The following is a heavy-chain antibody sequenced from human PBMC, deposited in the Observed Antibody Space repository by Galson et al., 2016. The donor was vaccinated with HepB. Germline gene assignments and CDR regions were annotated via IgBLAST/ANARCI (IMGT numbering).Heavy chain of an antibody. CDR3: ARLGAALDY. D-gene: IGHD1-26*01. CDR1: GGSVSSGDYY. V-gene: IGHV4-61*08. CDR2: IYYSGHP. J-gene: IGHJ4*02. Sequence: SETLSLTCTVSGGSVSSGDYYWNWIRQPPGKGPEWSAYIYYSGHPNYNPSLKDRLSISADTANNQFSLKLNSVTAADTAIYFCARLGAALDYWGQGSLVTVSS.